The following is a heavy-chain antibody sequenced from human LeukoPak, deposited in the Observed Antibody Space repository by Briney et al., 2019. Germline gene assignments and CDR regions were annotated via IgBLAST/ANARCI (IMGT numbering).Heavy chain of an antibody. D-gene: IGHD6-6*01. CDR1: HDSFISYY. V-gene: IGHV4-59*01. CDR2: IYSSGNT. Sequence: SETLSPTCTVSHDSFISYYWNWIRQPPGKGLEWIGYIYSSGNTDYNPALKSRVTMSMDTSRNQFSLKLRSVTAADTAIYYCARDEGIAAQFDYWGQGTLVTVSS. CDR3: ARDEGIAAQFDY. J-gene: IGHJ4*02.